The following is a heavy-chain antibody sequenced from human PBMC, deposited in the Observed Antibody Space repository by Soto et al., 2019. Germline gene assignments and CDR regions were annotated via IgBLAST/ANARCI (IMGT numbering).Heavy chain of an antibody. D-gene: IGHD5-12*01. J-gene: IGHJ6*02. Sequence: ASVKVSCKASGGTFSSYAISWVRQAPGQGLEWMGGIIPILGIANYAQEFQGRVTITADKSTSTAYMELSSLRSEDTAVYYCARGGYSGYDYYYYGMDVWGQGTTVTVSS. CDR1: GGTFSSYA. V-gene: IGHV1-69*10. CDR2: IIPILGIA. CDR3: ARGGYSGYDYYYYGMDV.